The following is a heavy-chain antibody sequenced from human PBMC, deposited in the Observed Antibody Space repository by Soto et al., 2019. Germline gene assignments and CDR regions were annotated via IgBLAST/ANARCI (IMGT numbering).Heavy chain of an antibody. D-gene: IGHD4-17*01. Sequence: QVQLEESGPGLAKPSQTLSLTCTVSGASISSGDYYWSWIRQHPGKGLGWIGNIFSSGNTYYNPSLQSRVTFSIGTSINRFSVMLTSVTAADTAIYYCTTRQTTPQGVGERRRTGYAFDIWGQGIMVTVSS. J-gene: IGHJ3*02. CDR3: TTRQTTPQGVGERRRTGYAFDI. V-gene: IGHV4-31*03. CDR1: GASISSGDYY. CDR2: IFSSGNT.